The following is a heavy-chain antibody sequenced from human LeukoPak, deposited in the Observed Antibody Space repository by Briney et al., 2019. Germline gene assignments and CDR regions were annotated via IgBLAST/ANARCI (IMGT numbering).Heavy chain of an antibody. CDR1: GGSISSSSYY. J-gene: IGHJ4*01. CDR3: ARHRYRYYYDSSGYYDY. D-gene: IGHD3-22*01. V-gene: IGHV4-39*01. Sequence: SETLSLTCPVSGGSISSSSYYWGWLRQPPGKGREGFGSIYYSGSTYYNPSLKSRVTISVDTSKNQFSLKLSSVTAADTAVYYCARHRYRYYYDSSGYYDYWGQGTLVTVSS. CDR2: IYYSGST.